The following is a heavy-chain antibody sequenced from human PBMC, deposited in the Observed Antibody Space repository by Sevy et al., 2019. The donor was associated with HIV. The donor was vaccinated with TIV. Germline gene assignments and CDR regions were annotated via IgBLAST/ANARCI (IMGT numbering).Heavy chain of an antibody. J-gene: IGHJ4*02. V-gene: IGHV1-69*06. CDR1: GGTFSSYA. CDR2: IIPIFGTA. CDR3: ARVRYSSSWPVDY. D-gene: IGHD6-13*01. Sequence: ASVKVSCKASGGTFSSYAISWVRQAPGQGLEWRGGIIPIFGTANDAQKFQGRVTITADKSTSTAYMELSSLRSEDTAVYYCARVRYSSSWPVDYWCQGTLVTVSS.